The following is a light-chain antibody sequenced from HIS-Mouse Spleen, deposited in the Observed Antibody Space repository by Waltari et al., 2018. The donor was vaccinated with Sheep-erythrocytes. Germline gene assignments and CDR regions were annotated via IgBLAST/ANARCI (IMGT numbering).Light chain of an antibody. Sequence: SSELTQPPSVSVSPGQTASLPCPGDKLGDKYACWYQQKPGQSPVLVIYQDSKRPSGIPERFSGSNSGNTATLTISGTQAMDEADYYCQAWDSSTAVFGGGTKLTVL. CDR1: KLGDKY. V-gene: IGLV3-1*01. J-gene: IGLJ2*01. CDR2: QDS. CDR3: QAWDSSTAV.